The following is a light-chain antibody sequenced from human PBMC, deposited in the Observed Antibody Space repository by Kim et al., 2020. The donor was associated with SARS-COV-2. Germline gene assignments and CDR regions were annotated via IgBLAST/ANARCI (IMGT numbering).Light chain of an antibody. CDR2: GAS. CDR3: QQSYTRPLT. V-gene: IGKV1-39*01. CDR1: QSISSY. J-gene: IGKJ4*01. Sequence: DIQMTQSPSSLSASVGDRVTITCRASQSISSYLNWYQQKPGKAPNLLIYGASSLQSGVPSRFSGSGSGTDFTLTISSLQPADFAAYYGQQSYTRPLTFGGVTKVDIK.